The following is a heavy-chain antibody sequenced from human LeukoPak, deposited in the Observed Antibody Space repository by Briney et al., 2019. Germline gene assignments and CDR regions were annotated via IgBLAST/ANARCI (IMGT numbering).Heavy chain of an antibody. CDR1: GYTFTGYY. Sequence: ASVKVSCKASGYTFTGYYMHWVRQAPGQGLEWMGWINPNSGGTNYAQKFQGRVTMTRDTSISTAYMELSRLRSDDTAVYYCVRDQRGTYYDILTGYDYWGQGTLVTVSS. D-gene: IGHD3-9*01. CDR3: VRDQRGTYYDILTGYDY. J-gene: IGHJ4*02. CDR2: INPNSGGT. V-gene: IGHV1-2*02.